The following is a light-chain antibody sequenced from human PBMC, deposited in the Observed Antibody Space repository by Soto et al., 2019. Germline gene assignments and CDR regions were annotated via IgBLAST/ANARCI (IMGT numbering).Light chain of an antibody. CDR3: TSFTTTNIWV. Sequence: QSALTQPASVSGSPGQSITISCTGTSTDVGAYDYVSWYQQHPGKAPKLMIYEVRNRPSGVSNRFSASKSGNTASLTISGLQAEDEADYYCTSFTTTNIWVFGGGTKLTVL. V-gene: IGLV2-14*01. CDR2: EVR. J-gene: IGLJ3*02. CDR1: STDVGAYDY.